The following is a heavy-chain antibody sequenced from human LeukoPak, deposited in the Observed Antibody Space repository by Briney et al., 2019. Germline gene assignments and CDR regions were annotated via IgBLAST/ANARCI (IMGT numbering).Heavy chain of an antibody. CDR3: AKGQRAGVPAAPRPGGQAFDI. D-gene: IGHD2-2*01. CDR1: GFTFSSYW. Sequence: PGGSLRLSCAASGFTFSSYWMSWVRQAPGKGLEWVAVIWYDGSNKYYADSVKGRFTISRDNSKNTLYLQMNSLRAEDTAVYYCAKGQRAGVPAAPRPGGQAFDIWGQGTMVTVSS. J-gene: IGHJ3*02. V-gene: IGHV3-33*06. CDR2: IWYDGSNK.